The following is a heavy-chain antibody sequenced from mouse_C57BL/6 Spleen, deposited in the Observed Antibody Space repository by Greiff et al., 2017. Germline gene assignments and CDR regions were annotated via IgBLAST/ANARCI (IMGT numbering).Heavy chain of an antibody. J-gene: IGHJ4*01. Sequence: DVKLQESVAELVRPGASVKLSCTASGFNIKNTYMHWVKQRPEQGLEWIGRIDPATGNTKYAPKFKGKATITADTSSNTAYLQLSSLTSEYTALYYCACSGRVSSGCYAMDYWGQGTSVTVSS. CDR2: IDPATGNT. V-gene: IGHV14-3*01. CDR3: ACSGRVSSGCYAMDY. D-gene: IGHD3-2*02. CDR1: GFNIKNTY.